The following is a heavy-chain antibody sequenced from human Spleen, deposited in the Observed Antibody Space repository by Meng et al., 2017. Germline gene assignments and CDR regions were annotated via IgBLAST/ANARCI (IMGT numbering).Heavy chain of an antibody. Sequence: QVQFVQSGAEVKKPRASVKVSCRASGYTLTDYYMHWVRQAPGQGLEWMGRINPNSGGTDYAQKFQGRVTMTRDTSINTAYMELSRLRSAADTAVYYCARWRGDSDFDYWGQGTLVTVSS. J-gene: IGHJ4*02. CDR2: INPNSGGT. D-gene: IGHD2-21*02. CDR3: ARWRGDSDFDY. CDR1: GYTLTDYY. V-gene: IGHV1-2*06.